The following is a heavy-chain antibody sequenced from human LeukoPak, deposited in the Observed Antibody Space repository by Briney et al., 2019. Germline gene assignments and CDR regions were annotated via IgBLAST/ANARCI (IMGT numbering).Heavy chain of an antibody. CDR2: INHSGST. CDR1: GGSFSGYY. J-gene: IGHJ6*04. D-gene: IGHD3-10*01. CDR3: ARDPELWFGEPHPNYGMDV. Sequence: SETLSLTCAVYGGSFSGYYWSWIRQPPGKGLEWIGEINHSGSTNYNPSLKSRVTISVDTSKNQFSLKLSSVTAADTAVCYCARDPELWFGEPHPNYGMDVWGKGTTVTVSS. V-gene: IGHV4-34*01.